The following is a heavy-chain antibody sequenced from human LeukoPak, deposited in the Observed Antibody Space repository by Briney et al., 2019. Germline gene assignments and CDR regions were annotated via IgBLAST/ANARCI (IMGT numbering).Heavy chain of an antibody. CDR2: INHSGST. CDR1: GGSFSGYY. CDR3: ATVSYDWGTGYY. V-gene: IGHV4-34*01. Sequence: PSETLSLTCAVYGGSFSGYYWSWIRQPPGKGLEWIGEINHSGSTNYNPSLKSRVTISVDTSKNQFSLKLSSVTAADTAVYYCATVSYDWGTGYYWGQGTLVTVSS. D-gene: IGHD3-16*01. J-gene: IGHJ4*02.